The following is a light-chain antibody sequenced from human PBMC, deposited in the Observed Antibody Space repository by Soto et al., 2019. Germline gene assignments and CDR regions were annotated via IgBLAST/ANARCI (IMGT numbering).Light chain of an antibody. J-gene: IGLJ3*02. Sequence: QLVLTQPPSASGTPGQRVTISCSGSSSNIGSSHVYWYQQLPGTAPKLLMYKNNQRPSGVPDRFSGSKSGTSASLAISGLRSEDEADYYCAAWDDSLSSWVFGGGTKLTVL. CDR2: KNN. V-gene: IGLV1-47*01. CDR3: AAWDDSLSSWV. CDR1: SSNIGSSH.